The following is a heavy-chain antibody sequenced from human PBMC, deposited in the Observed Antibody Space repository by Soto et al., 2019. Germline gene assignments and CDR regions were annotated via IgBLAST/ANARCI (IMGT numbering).Heavy chain of an antibody. Sequence: QVQLVQSGAEVKKPGSSVKVSCKASGGTFSSYAISWVRQAPGQGLEWMGGIIPIFGTANYAQKFQGRVTITADESTSTADMELSSLRSEDTAVYYCASESLDGSKKNYFDYWGQGTLVTVSS. CDR2: IIPIFGTA. CDR3: ASESLDGSKKNYFDY. V-gene: IGHV1-69*01. J-gene: IGHJ4*02. D-gene: IGHD3-3*02. CDR1: GGTFSSYA.